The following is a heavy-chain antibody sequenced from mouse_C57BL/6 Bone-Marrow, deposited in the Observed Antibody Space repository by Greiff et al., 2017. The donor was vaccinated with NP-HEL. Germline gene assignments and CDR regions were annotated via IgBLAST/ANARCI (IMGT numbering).Heavy chain of an antibody. CDR2: ISDGGSYT. V-gene: IGHV5-4*01. J-gene: IGHJ4*01. Sequence: EVQVVESGGGLVKPGGSLKLSCAASGFTFSSYAMSWVRQTPEKRLEWVATISDGGSYTYYPANVKGRFTISRDNAKNNLYLQMSHLKSEDTAMYYCARGPYYYAMDYWGQGTSVTVSS. CDR3: ARGPYYYAMDY. CDR1: GFTFSSYA.